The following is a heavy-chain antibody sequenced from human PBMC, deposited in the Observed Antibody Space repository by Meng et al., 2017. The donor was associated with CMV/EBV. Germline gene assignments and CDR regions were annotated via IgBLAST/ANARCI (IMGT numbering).Heavy chain of an antibody. V-gene: IGHV3-21*01. Sequence: FNFSSYSMNWVRQAPGKGLEWVSSISSSSSYIYYADSVKGRFTISRDNAKNSLYLQMNSLRAEDTAVYYCARVRKWELLHRGYFDYWGQGTLVTVSS. CDR3: ARVRKWELLHRGYFDY. CDR2: ISSSSSYI. J-gene: IGHJ4*02. CDR1: FNFSSYS. D-gene: IGHD1-26*01.